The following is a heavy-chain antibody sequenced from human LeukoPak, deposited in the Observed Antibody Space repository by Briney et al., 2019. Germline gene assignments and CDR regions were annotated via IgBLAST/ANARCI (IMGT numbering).Heavy chain of an antibody. V-gene: IGHV3-30-3*01. CDR1: GFTFSSYA. J-gene: IGHJ5*02. CDR2: ISYDGSNK. D-gene: IGHD3-3*01. Sequence: GGSLRLSCAASGFTFSSYAMHWVRQAPGKGLEWVAVISYDGSNKYYADSVKGRFTISRDNAKNSLYLQMNSLRDEDTAVYYCARDLYLKTYYDFWSGYYGMNWFDPWGQGTLVTVSS. CDR3: ARDLYLKTYYDFWSGYYGMNWFDP.